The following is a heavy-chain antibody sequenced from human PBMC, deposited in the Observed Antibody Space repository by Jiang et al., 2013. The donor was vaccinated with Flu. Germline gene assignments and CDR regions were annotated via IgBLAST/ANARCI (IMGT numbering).Heavy chain of an antibody. V-gene: IGHV5-51*01. J-gene: IGHJ6*03. CDR1: GYSFVNYW. D-gene: IGHD6-13*01. CDR3: ARPAAGGTLFHYYYMDV. CDR2: IHPGDSNT. Sequence: GAEVKKPGESLKIYCKGSGYSFVNYWIGWVRQMPGKGLEWMGVIHPGDSNTKYNPAFQGQVTISADKSINTAYLQWSSLKASDSGMYYCARPAAGGTLFHYYYMDVWSEGTTVTVSS.